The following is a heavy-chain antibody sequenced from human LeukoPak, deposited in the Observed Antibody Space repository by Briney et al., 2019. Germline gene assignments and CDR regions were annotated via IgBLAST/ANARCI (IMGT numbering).Heavy chain of an antibody. D-gene: IGHD3-3*01. CDR3: ARVYVRFLEWSDGMDV. J-gene: IGHJ6*02. CDR1: GGSISSSSYY. V-gene: IGHV4-39*01. Sequence: PSETLSLTCTVSGGSISSSSYYWGWIRQPPGKGLEWIGSIYYSGSTYYNPSLKSRVTISVDTSKNQFSLKLSSVTAADTAVYYCARVYVRFLEWSDGMDVWGQGTTVTVSS. CDR2: IYYSGST.